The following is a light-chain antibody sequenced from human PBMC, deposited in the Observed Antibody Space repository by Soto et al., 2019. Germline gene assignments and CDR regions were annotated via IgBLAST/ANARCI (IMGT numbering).Light chain of an antibody. Sequence: QSALTQPASVSGSPGQSITISCTGTSSDVGGYNYVSWYQHHPGKAPKLMIYEVSNRPSGVSNRFSGSKSGNTASLTISGLQAEDEADYYCNSYTSSSNHVFGTGTKLTVL. CDR2: EVS. CDR1: SSDVGGYNY. V-gene: IGLV2-14*01. J-gene: IGLJ1*01. CDR3: NSYTSSSNHV.